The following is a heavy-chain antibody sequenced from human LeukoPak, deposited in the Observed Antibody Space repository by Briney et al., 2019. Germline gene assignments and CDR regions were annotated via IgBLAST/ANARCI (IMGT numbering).Heavy chain of an antibody. CDR1: GFTFSSYS. CDR3: ARGFYCSSTSCWDY. D-gene: IGHD2-2*01. CDR2: ISSSSSYI. V-gene: IGHV3-21*01. Sequence: GGSLRLSCVASGFTFSSYSMNWVRQAPGKGLEWVSSISSSSSYIYYADSVKGRFTISRDNAKNSLYLQMNSLRAEDTAVYYCARGFYCSSTSCWDYWGQGTLVTVSS. J-gene: IGHJ4*02.